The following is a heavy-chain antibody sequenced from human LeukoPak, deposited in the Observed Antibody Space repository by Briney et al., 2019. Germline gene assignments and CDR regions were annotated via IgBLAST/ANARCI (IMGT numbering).Heavy chain of an antibody. D-gene: IGHD5-12*01. CDR1: GGSISSGAYY. Sequence: PSQTLSLTCTVSGGSISSGAYYWSWIRQYPEKGLEWIGYVHYSGTTYYNLSLKSRITILVATSKNQFSLKLTSVTAADTAVYYCARFRGYDLADCWGQGAQVTVSS. V-gene: IGHV4-31*03. CDR3: ARFRGYDLADC. CDR2: VHYSGTT. J-gene: IGHJ4*01.